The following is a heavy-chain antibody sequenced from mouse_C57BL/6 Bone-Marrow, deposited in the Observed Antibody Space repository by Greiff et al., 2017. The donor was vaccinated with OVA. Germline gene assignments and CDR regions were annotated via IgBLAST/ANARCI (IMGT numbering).Heavy chain of an antibody. Sequence: VQGVESGAELVRPGASVTLSCKASGYTFTDYEMHWVKQTPVHGLEWIGAIDPETGGTAYNQKFKGKAILTADKSSSTAYMELRSLTSEDSAVYYCTRQAGFDYWGQGTTLTVSS. CDR2: IDPETGGT. CDR3: TRQAGFDY. CDR1: GYTFTDYE. V-gene: IGHV1-15*01. J-gene: IGHJ2*01.